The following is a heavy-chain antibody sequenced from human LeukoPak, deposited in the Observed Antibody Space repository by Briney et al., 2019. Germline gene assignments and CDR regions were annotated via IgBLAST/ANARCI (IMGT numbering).Heavy chain of an antibody. CDR3: AKDLQYYYDSSGYLPDFDY. D-gene: IGHD3-22*01. V-gene: IGHV3-30*18. CDR1: GFTFSSYG. Sequence: PGGSLRLSCAASGFTFSSYGMHWVHQAPGKGLEWVAVISYDGSNKYYADSVKGRFTISRDNSKNTLYLQMNSLRAEDTAVYYCAKDLQYYYDSSGYLPDFDYWGQGTLVTVSS. CDR2: ISYDGSNK. J-gene: IGHJ4*02.